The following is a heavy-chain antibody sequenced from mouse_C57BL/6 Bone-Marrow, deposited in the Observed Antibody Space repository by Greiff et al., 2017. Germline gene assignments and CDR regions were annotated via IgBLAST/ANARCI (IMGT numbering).Heavy chain of an antibody. CDR3: ARFLRPPYYAMDY. D-gene: IGHD3-2*02. V-gene: IGHV1-72*01. J-gene: IGHJ4*01. CDR2: IDPNSGGT. Sequence: VQLQQPGAELVKPGASVKLSCKASGYTFTSYWMHWVQQRPGRGLEWIGRIDPNSGGTKYNEKFKSKATLTVDKPSSTAYMQLSSLTSVDSAVYYCARFLRPPYYAMDYWGQGTSVTVSS. CDR1: GYTFTSYW.